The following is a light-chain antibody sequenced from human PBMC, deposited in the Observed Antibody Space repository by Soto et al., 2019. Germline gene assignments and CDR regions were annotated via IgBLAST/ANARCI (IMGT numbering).Light chain of an antibody. Sequence: QSALTQPASVSGSHGQSITISCTGSSSDVGRYNLVSWYQQYPGKAPKLMIYEDIERPSGVSNRFSGSKSGNTASLTISGLQTEDEADSYCCSYAGGTSVVFGGGTKLSVL. CDR3: CSYAGGTSVV. V-gene: IGLV2-23*01. CDR2: EDI. J-gene: IGLJ2*01. CDR1: SSDVGRYNL.